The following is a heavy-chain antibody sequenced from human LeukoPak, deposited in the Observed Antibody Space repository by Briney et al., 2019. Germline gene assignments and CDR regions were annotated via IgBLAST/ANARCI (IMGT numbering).Heavy chain of an antibody. CDR1: AFTFTNYG. Sequence: GGSLRLSCAASAFTFTNYGMSWVRQAPGKGLEWVSAISGAGDRTYYADSVEGRFTISRDNSKKTLYLQMNSLRAEDTAIYYCAKGIIGEVPFDYWGQGALVTVSS. CDR3: AKGIIGEVPFDY. CDR2: ISGAGDRT. J-gene: IGHJ4*02. D-gene: IGHD3-16*01. V-gene: IGHV3-23*01.